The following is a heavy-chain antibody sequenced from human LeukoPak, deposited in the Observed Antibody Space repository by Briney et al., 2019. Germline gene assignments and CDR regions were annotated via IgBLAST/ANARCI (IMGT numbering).Heavy chain of an antibody. CDR2: IYTSGST. CDR3: ARCWWSIAAPCDY. V-gene: IGHV4-4*07. CDR1: GGSISSYF. D-gene: IGHD2-8*02. J-gene: IGHJ4*02. Sequence: SETLSLTSTVSGGSISSYFWSWIRQPARKGLEWIGRIYTSGSTNYNPSLKSRVTISVDTSKNQFSLKLSSVTAADTAVYYCARCWWSIAAPCDYWGQGTLVTVSS.